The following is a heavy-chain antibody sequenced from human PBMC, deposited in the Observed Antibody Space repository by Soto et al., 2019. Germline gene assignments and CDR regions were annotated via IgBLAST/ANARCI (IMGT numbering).Heavy chain of an antibody. CDR1: GLTFSSYS. Sequence: GGSLRLSCAASGLTFSSYSMSWVRQAPGKGLEWVSSISGGGDSTYYADSVKGRFTISRDNSKNTLYLQMNSLRAEDTAVYYCAKPQWELLDWGQGTLVTVSS. CDR2: ISGGGDST. V-gene: IGHV3-23*01. J-gene: IGHJ4*02. CDR3: AKPQWELLD. D-gene: IGHD1-26*01.